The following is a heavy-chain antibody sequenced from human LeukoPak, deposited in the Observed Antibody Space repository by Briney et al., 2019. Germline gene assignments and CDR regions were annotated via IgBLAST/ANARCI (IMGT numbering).Heavy chain of an antibody. CDR2: INWNGGST. D-gene: IGHD3-22*01. CDR3: AREGVRYDSTGYYYYDYFDY. V-gene: IGHV3-20*04. J-gene: IGHJ4*02. CDR1: GFTFDDYG. Sequence: GGSLRLSCAASGFTFDDYGMSWVRQAPGKGLEWVSGINWNGGSTGYADSVKGRFTISRDNAKNSLYLQMNSLRAEDTGLYYCAREGVRYDSTGYYYYDYFDYWGQGTLVTVSS.